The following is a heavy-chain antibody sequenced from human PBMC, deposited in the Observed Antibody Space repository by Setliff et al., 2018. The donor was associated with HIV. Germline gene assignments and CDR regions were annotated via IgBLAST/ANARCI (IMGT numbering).Heavy chain of an antibody. Sequence: GESLKISCQGSGFNFMTSWIGWVPQMPGKGLEWMGIIYPDDSETRYSPSFQGQVTMSADKSITTAYLQWTSLKASDTAMYYCVRRVGGRGYYFDYWGQGTPVTVSS. J-gene: IGHJ4*02. V-gene: IGHV5-51*01. D-gene: IGHD3-10*01. CDR1: GFNFMTSW. CDR2: IYPDDSET. CDR3: VRRVGGRGYYFDY.